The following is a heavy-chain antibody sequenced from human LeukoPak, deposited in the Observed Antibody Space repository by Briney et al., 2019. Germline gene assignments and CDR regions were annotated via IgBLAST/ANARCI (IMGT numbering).Heavy chain of an antibody. CDR2: IWYDGSNK. V-gene: IGHV3-33*01. J-gene: IGHJ6*02. CDR1: GFTFSSYG. D-gene: IGHD2-15*01. Sequence: GGSLRLSCAASGFTFSSYGMHWVRQAPGKGLEWVAVIWYDGSNKYYADSVKGRFTISRDNSKNTLCLQMNSLRAEDTAVYYCARDSRIRFPYGMDVWGQGTTVTVSS. CDR3: ARDSRIRFPYGMDV.